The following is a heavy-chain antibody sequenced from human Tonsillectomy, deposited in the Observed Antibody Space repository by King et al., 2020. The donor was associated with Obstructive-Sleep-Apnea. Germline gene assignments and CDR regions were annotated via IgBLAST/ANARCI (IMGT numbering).Heavy chain of an antibody. J-gene: IGHJ3*02. CDR2: INTNTGNP. CDR1: GYTFTTYS. V-gene: IGHV7-4-1*02. D-gene: IGHD2-2*01. Sequence: VQLVESGSELKKPGASVKVSCKASGYTFTTYSMNWVRQAPGQGLEWMGWINTNTGNPTYAQGFTGRFVFSLDTSVSTAYLQISSLKTEDIAVYYCAIKAYCSSTSCSEGDAFDIWGQGTRVTVSS. CDR3: AIKAYCSSTSCSEGDAFDI.